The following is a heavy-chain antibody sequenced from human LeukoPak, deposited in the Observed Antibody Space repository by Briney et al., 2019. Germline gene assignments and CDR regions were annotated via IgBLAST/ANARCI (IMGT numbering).Heavy chain of an antibody. D-gene: IGHD5-18*01. J-gene: IGHJ3*02. CDR3: ARGVDTASGDGFDI. CDR1: GGSISRTGYS. V-gene: IGHV4-30-2*01. CDR2: TYHSGST. Sequence: PSETLSLTCTASGGSISRTGYSWSWIRQPPGQGLEWLAYTYHSGSTYYNPSLKSRLTISLDRSRNQFSLKLSSVTAADSAVYYCARGVDTASGDGFDIWGPGTMVTVSS.